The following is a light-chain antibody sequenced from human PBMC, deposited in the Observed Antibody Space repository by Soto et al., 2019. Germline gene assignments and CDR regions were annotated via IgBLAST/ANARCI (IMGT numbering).Light chain of an antibody. CDR2: DVS. CDR1: GSDVGGYNY. V-gene: IGLV2-14*01. CDR3: SSYTSASTPLV. Sequence: QSALTQPASVSGSPGQSITISCTGTGSDVGGYNYVSWYQQHPGKAPKVMIYDVSNRPSGVSNRFSGSKSGNTASLTISGLQAEDEDYYYCSSYTSASTPLVFGGGTKVTVL. J-gene: IGLJ2*01.